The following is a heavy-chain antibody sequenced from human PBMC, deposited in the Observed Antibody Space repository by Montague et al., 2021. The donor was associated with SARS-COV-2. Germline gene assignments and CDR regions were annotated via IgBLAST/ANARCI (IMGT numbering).Heavy chain of an antibody. J-gene: IGHJ4*02. D-gene: IGHD3-3*01. Sequence: SETLSLTCTISGGSMRRYYWTWIRQLPGKELEWIGSIYDSGGARYNPSLKSRVSISVDASKNQFSLRVTPVTAADMAVYFCARRGTGNYEILDYWGQGILVTVSS. CDR1: GGSMRRYY. CDR2: IYDSGGA. CDR3: ARRGTGNYEILDY. V-gene: IGHV4-59*01.